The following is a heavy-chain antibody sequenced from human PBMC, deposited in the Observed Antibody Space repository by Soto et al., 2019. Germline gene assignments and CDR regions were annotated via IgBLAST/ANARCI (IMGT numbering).Heavy chain of an antibody. Sequence: QPGGSLRLSCAASGFTFSSYAVRWVRQAPGKGLEWVALISYDGNNKYYADSVKGRFTISRDNSKNTLYLQMNSLTAEDTAVYYCARDLTTYASGVFFWGQGTLVTVSS. CDR3: ARDLTTYASGVFF. J-gene: IGHJ4*02. V-gene: IGHV3-30-3*01. CDR1: GFTFSSYA. CDR2: ISYDGNNK. D-gene: IGHD3-10*01.